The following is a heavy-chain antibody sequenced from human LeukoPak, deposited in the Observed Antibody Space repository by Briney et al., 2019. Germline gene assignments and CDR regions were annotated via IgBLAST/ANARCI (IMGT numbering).Heavy chain of an antibody. D-gene: IGHD5-12*01. CDR3: ARRRATMSRNWFDP. Sequence: SETLSLTCTVTGGSVSSSSYYWSWIRQPPGKGLEWIGYIYYSAGTNYNPSLKSRVTISVDTSKSQFSLKLTSVTAADTAVYYCARRRATMSRNWFDPWGQGTLVTVSS. CDR2: IYYSAGT. V-gene: IGHV4-61*01. CDR1: GGSVSSSSYY. J-gene: IGHJ5*02.